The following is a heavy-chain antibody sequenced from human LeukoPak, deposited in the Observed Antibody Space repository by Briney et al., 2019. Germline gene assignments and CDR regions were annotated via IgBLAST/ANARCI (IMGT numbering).Heavy chain of an antibody. Sequence: SETLSLTRAVYVGSLSGYYWSWIRQPPGRGREWIGEINHNGSTNYNPSLKSRVTISVDTSKNQFSLKISSVTAEDTAVYYCARGLVGGARPRRWLDYWGQGTLVTVSS. CDR2: INHNGST. CDR3: ARGLVGGARPRRWLDY. J-gene: IGHJ4*02. CDR1: VGSLSGYY. D-gene: IGHD6-6*01. V-gene: IGHV4-34*01.